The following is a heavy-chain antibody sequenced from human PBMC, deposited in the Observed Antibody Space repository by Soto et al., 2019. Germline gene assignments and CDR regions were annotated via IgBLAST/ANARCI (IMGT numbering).Heavy chain of an antibody. CDR3: ASSVDTAMAPFDY. CDR1: GGTFSSYA. CDR2: IIPIFGTA. Sequence: SVKVSCKASGGTFSSYAISWVRQAPEQGLEWMGGIIPIFGTANYAQKFQGRVTITADESTSTAYMELSSLRSEDTAVYHCASSVDTAMAPFDYWGQGTLVTVSS. V-gene: IGHV1-69*13. J-gene: IGHJ4*02. D-gene: IGHD5-18*01.